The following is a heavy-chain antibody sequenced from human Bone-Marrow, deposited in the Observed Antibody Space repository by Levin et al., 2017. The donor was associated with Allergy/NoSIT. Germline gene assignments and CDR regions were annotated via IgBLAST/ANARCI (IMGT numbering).Heavy chain of an antibody. V-gene: IGHV3-21*01. J-gene: IGHJ6*02. CDR3: ARDLSIAARPDHPNYYYDGMDV. CDR2: ISSSSSYI. Sequence: GGSLRLSCAASGFTFSSYSMNWVRQAPGKGLEWVSSISSSSSYIYYADSVKGRFTISRDNAKNSLYLQMNSLRAEDTAVYYCARDLSIAARPDHPNYYYDGMDVWGQGTTVTVSS. CDR1: GFTFSSYS. D-gene: IGHD6-6*01.